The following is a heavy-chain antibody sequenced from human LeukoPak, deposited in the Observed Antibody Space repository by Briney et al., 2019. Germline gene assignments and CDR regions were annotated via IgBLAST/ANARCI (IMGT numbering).Heavy chain of an antibody. CDR2: IGGSASTT. J-gene: IGHJ4*02. Sequence: GGSLRLSCAVSGFTFTTYVMSWVRQAPGKGLEWVSTIGGSASTTYYADSVKGRFTISRDNSKNTLYLQMNSLRAEDTAVYYCANPGSFCGDDCNSRHFDYWAREPWSPSPQ. V-gene: IGHV3-23*01. D-gene: IGHD2-21*02. CDR1: GFTFTTYV. CDR3: ANPGSFCGDDCNSRHFDY.